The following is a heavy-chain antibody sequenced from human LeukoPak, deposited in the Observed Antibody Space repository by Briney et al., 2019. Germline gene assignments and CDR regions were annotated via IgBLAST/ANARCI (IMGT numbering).Heavy chain of an antibody. D-gene: IGHD6-13*01. CDR2: IYYSGST. CDR3: AGTGYSSSHFDY. Sequence: PSETLSLTCTVSGGSISSYYWSWIRQPPGKGLEWIGYIYYSGSTNYNPSLKSRVTISVDTSKNQFSLKLSSVTAADTAVYYCAGTGYSSSHFDYWGQGTLVTVSS. CDR1: GGSISSYY. J-gene: IGHJ4*02. V-gene: IGHV4-59*08.